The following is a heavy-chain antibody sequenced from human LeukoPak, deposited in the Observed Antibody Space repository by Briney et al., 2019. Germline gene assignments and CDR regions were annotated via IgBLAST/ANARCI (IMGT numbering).Heavy chain of an antibody. D-gene: IGHD3-9*01. V-gene: IGHV3-7*01. Sequence: GGSLRLSCAASGFTFSSYWMSWVRQAPGKGLEWVANIKQDGSEKYYVDSVKGRFTISRDNAKNSLYLQMNSLRAEDTAVYYCAKDRGGFDWLLPDPRGLGYWGQGTLVTVSS. CDR3: AKDRGGFDWLLPDPRGLGY. CDR2: IKQDGSEK. CDR1: GFTFSSYW. J-gene: IGHJ4*02.